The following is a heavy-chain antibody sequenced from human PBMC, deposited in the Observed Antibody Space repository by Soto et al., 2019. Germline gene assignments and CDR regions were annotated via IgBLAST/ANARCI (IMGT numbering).Heavy chain of an antibody. V-gene: IGHV1-69*13. J-gene: IGHJ6*02. Sequence: SVKVSCRASGGTFSTHAIIWVRQAPGHGLEWMGGIIPISGTTYYTQKFQGRVTITADEPTSTAFMELSSLKSDDTAVFYCARGYCSGGNCYSGMDVWGQGTMVTVSS. CDR3: ARGYCSGGNCYSGMDV. CDR2: IIPISGTT. CDR1: GGTFSTHA. D-gene: IGHD2-15*01.